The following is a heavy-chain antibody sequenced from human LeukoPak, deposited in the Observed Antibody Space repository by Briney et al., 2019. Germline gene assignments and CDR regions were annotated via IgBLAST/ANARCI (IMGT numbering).Heavy chain of an antibody. CDR1: GYSISSGYY. J-gene: IGHJ6*04. CDR3: ARGFRYYYYGMDV. V-gene: IGHV4-38-2*01. Sequence: PSETLSLTCAVSGYSISSGYYWGWIRQPPGKGLGWIGIIYHSGSTYYNPSLKSRVTISVDTSKNQFSLKLSSVTAADTAVYYCARGFRYYYYGMDVWGKGTTVTVSS. CDR2: IYHSGST.